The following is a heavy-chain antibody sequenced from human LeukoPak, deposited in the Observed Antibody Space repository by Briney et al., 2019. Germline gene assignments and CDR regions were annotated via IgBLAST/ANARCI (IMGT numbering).Heavy chain of an antibody. CDR1: GGTISSSSYY. Sequence: SGTLSLTCTVSGGTISSSSYYWGWIRQPPGKGLEWIGSIYYSGTTYYNPSLKSRVTISVDTSKSQFSLRLTSATAADTAVYYCARHVRFLEWLSSYYFDYWGQGTLVTVSS. V-gene: IGHV4-39*01. CDR3: ARHVRFLEWLSSYYFDY. CDR2: IYYSGTT. J-gene: IGHJ4*02. D-gene: IGHD3-3*01.